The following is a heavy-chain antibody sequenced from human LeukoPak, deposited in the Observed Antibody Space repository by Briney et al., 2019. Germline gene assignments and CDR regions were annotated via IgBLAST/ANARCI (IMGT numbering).Heavy chain of an antibody. V-gene: IGHV3-23*01. CDR1: GFTFSSYA. CDR3: AKNWVASSWFNWFDP. D-gene: IGHD6-13*01. J-gene: IGHJ5*02. Sequence: GXSLRLSCAASGFTFSSYAMSWVRQAPGKGLEWVSAISGSGGSTHYADSVKGRFTISRDNSKNTLYLQMNSLRAEDTAVYYCAKNWVASSWFNWFDPWGQGTLVTVSS. CDR2: ISGSGGST.